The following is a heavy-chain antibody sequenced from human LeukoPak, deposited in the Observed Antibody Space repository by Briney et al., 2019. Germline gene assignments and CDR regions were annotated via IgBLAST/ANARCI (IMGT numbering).Heavy chain of an antibody. J-gene: IGHJ6*02. CDR3: AKESSSSRFYYYGMDV. CDR1: EFTYG. D-gene: IGHD6-6*01. V-gene: IGHV3-23*01. CDR2: ISSSGSNT. Sequence: SGGSLRLSCAASEFTYGMNWVRQAPGKGLECVSAISSSGSNTYYADSVKGRFTISRDNSKNTLYLQMNSLRAEDTAVYYCAKESSSSRFYYYGMDVWGQGTTVTVSS.